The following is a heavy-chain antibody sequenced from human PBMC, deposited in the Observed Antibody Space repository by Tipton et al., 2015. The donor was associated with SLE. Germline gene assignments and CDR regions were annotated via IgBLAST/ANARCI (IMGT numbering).Heavy chain of an antibody. CDR3: ARNRGTLDHAFDI. J-gene: IGHJ3*02. D-gene: IGHD1-1*01. V-gene: IGHV3-13*01. Sequence: QLVQSGGGLVQPGGSLRLTCAASGFSLSAHGMHWVRKGVGKGLQWVSGIGTSGDTSYTGSVKGRFTISRENAKNSLSLQMNSLRAGDTAMYFCARNRGTLDHAFDIWGQGIMVTVSS. CDR2: IGTSGDT. CDR1: GFSLSAHG.